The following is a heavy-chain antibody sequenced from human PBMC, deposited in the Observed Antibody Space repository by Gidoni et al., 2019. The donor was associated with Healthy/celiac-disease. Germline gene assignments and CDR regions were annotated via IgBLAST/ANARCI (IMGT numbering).Heavy chain of an antibody. V-gene: IGHV4-39*01. CDR2: IYYSGST. J-gene: IGHJ4*02. D-gene: IGHD6-13*01. CDR1: GGSISSSSYY. CDR3: ARRAAAGTIDY. Sequence: QLQLQESGPGLVKPSETLSLTCTVSGGSISSSSYYWGWIRQPPGKGLEWIGSIYYSGSTYYNPSLKSRVTISVDTSKNQFSLKLSSVTAADTAVYYCARRAAAGTIDYWGQGTLVTVSS.